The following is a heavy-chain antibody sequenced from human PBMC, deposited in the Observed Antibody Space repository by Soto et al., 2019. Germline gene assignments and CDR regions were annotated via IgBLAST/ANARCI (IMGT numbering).Heavy chain of an antibody. V-gene: IGHV3-23*01. Sequence: PGGSLRLSCAASGFTFSSYAMNWVRQAPGKGLEWVSAISGSGGSTYYADSVKGRFTISRDNSKNTLYLQMNSLRAEDTAVYYCATSYGNAWYTYWGQGTQVTVSS. CDR1: GFTFSSYA. CDR2: ISGSGGST. CDR3: ATSYGNAWYTY. D-gene: IGHD6-13*01. J-gene: IGHJ4*02.